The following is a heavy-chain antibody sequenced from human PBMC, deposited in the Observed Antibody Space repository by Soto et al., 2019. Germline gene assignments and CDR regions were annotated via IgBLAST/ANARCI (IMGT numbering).Heavy chain of an antibody. V-gene: IGHV1-3*01. J-gene: IGHJ4*02. D-gene: IGHD3-9*01. CDR3: ARAKAMVRYFDWSLRY. CDR2: INAGNGNT. Sequence: ASVKVSCKASGYTFTSYAMHWVRQAPGQRKEWMGWINAGNGNTKYSQKFQGRVTITRDTSASTAYMELSSLRSEDTAVYYCARAKAMVRYFDWSLRYWGQGTLVTVSS. CDR1: GYTFTSYA.